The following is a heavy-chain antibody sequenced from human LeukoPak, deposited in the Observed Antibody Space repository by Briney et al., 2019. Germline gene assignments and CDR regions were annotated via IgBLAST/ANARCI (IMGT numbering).Heavy chain of an antibody. V-gene: IGHV4-59*08. D-gene: IGHD1-26*01. CDR3: ARHNGSYGY. J-gene: IGHJ4*02. Sequence: SETLSLTCTVSGGSISSYYWSWIRQPPGKGLEWIGYIYYSGSTNYNPSLKSRVTISVGTSKNQFSLKLSSVTAADTAVYYCARHNGSYGYWGQGTLVTVSS. CDR1: GGSISSYY. CDR2: IYYSGST.